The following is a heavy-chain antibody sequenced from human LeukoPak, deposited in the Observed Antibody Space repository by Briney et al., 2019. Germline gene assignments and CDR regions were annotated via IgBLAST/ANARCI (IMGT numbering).Heavy chain of an antibody. CDR3: ARGVYCSGGDCSLYGMDV. CDR1: GYTFTGYY. Sequence: ASVKVSCKASGYTFTGYYMHWVRQAPGQGLEWMGRINPNSGGTGYAQKFQGRVTMTRDTSISTAYMELSRLISDDTAMYYCARGVYCSGGDCSLYGMDVWGQGTTVTVSS. D-gene: IGHD2-21*02. CDR2: INPNSGGT. V-gene: IGHV1-2*06. J-gene: IGHJ6*02.